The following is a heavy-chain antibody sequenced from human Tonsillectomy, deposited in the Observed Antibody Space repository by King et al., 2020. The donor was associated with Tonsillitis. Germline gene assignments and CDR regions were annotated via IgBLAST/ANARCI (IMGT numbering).Heavy chain of an antibody. CDR1: GFTFTTYAMSTYA. D-gene: IGHD7-27*01. CDR3: AKGRGVGTDACDI. CDR2: IYSSESST. Sequence: VQLVESGGGLVQPGGSLRLSCAASGFTFTTYAMSTYAMSWVRQAPGKGLEWVSVIYSSESSTYYADSVKGRFTISRDNSKNTLYLQMTSLRAEDTAVYYCAKGRGVGTDACDIWGQGTIVTVSS. V-gene: IGHV3-23*03. J-gene: IGHJ3*02.